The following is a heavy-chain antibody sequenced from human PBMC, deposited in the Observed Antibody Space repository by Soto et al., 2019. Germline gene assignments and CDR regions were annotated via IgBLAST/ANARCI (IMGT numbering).Heavy chain of an antibody. V-gene: IGHV3-33*03. CDR1: GFSFRDYG. J-gene: IGHJ4*02. CDR3: ARVRPGNYRDY. Sequence: PWGSLRLSCAASGFSFRDYGMHWVRQAPGKGLDWVAVIFYDGSKTDYADSVKGRFIISRDNARNSVYLQMNSLRAEDTAVYYCARVRPGNYRDYWGQGTLVTSPQ. CDR2: IFYDGSKT. D-gene: IGHD3-10*01.